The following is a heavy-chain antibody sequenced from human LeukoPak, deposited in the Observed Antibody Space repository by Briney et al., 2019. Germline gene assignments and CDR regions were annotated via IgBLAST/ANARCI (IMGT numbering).Heavy chain of an antibody. CDR3: TRGYYDFWSGYYSWFDP. J-gene: IGHJ5*02. CDR1: GVSFSGYY. V-gene: IGHV4-34*01. D-gene: IGHD3-3*01. Sequence: KPSETLSLTCAVYGVSFSGYYWSWIRQPPGKGLEWIGEINHSGSTNYNPSLKSRVTISVDTSKNQFSLKLSSVTAADTAVYYCTRGYYDFWSGYYSWFDPWGQGTLVTVSS. CDR2: INHSGST.